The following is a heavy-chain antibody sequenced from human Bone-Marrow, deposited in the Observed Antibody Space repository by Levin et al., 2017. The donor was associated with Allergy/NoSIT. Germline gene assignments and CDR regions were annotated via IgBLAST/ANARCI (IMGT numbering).Heavy chain of an antibody. CDR1: GFTFDDHD. D-gene: IGHD1-26*01. J-gene: IGHJ4*02. V-gene: IGHV3-20*04. CDR3: ARSRPFTGSYKPFDS. Sequence: PGGSLRLSCAASGFTFDDHDMSWVRQGPGKGLEWVSSINWNGVTTYYADSVKGRFTISRDNAKNSLYLQINSLRDEDTAFYFCARSRPFTGSYKPFDSWGQGTLVTVSS. CDR2: INWNGVTT.